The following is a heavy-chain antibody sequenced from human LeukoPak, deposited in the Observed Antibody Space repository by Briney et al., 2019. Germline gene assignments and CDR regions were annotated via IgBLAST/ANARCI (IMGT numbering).Heavy chain of an antibody. J-gene: IGHJ5*02. V-gene: IGHV4-39*01. D-gene: IGHD2-2*01. Sequence: SETLSLTCSVSGGSIRSSSYYWGWIRQPPGKGLEWIGSIYYSGSTYYNPSLKSRVTISVDTSKNQFSLKLSSVTAADTAVYYCATGDIVVGRVRFDPWGQGTLVTVSS. CDR3: ATGDIVVGRVRFDP. CDR2: IYYSGST. CDR1: GGSIRSSSYY.